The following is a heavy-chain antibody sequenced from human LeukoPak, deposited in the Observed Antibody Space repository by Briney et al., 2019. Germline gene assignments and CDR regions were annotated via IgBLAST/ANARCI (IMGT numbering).Heavy chain of an antibody. Sequence: GGSLRLSCAASGFTFSSYAMNWVRQAPGKGLEWVSAISGSGGSTYYADSVKGRFTISRDNSKNTLYLQMNSLRAEDTAVYYCAKGRSTMVRGVIIPPPYFDYWGQGTLVTVSS. CDR3: AKGRSTMVRGVIIPPPYFDY. CDR1: GFTFSSYA. D-gene: IGHD3-10*01. J-gene: IGHJ4*02. CDR2: ISGSGGST. V-gene: IGHV3-23*01.